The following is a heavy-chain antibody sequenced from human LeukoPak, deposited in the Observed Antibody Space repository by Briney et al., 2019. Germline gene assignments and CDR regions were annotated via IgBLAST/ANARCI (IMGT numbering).Heavy chain of an antibody. J-gene: IGHJ4*02. CDR1: GFTFSSYS. CDR3: ASRATGYSGYQGYFDY. Sequence: PGGSLRLSCAASGFTFSSYSMNWVRQAPGEGLEWVSYISSSSSTIYYADSVKGRFTISRDNAKNSLYLQMNSLRAEGTAVYYCASRATGYSGYQGYFDYWGQGTLVTVSS. CDR2: ISSSSSTI. V-gene: IGHV3-48*01. D-gene: IGHD5-12*01.